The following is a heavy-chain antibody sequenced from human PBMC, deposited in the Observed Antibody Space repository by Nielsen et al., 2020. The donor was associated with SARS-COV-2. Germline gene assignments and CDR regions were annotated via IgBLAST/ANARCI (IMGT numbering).Heavy chain of an antibody. Sequence: GESLKISCAASGFTFSRYSMNWVRQAPGKGLEWVSSISSSGSYIYYADSVKGRFTISRDNAKNSLYLQMNSLRAEDTAVYYCARADGMDVWGRGTTVTVSS. CDR2: ISSSGSYI. J-gene: IGHJ6*02. CDR3: ARADGMDV. CDR1: GFTFSRYS. V-gene: IGHV3-21*01.